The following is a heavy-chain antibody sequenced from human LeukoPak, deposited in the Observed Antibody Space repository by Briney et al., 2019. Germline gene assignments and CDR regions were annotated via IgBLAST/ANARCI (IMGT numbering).Heavy chain of an antibody. D-gene: IGHD1-14*01. CDR2: ISNSDGTT. V-gene: IGHV3-23*01. CDR3: AKATGYLL. J-gene: IGHJ4*02. Sequence: WIRQPPGEGLEWVSTISNSDGTTYYADSVKGRFTISRDDSENTLSLQMNSLRADDTAVYYCAKATGYLLWGQGTLVTVSS.